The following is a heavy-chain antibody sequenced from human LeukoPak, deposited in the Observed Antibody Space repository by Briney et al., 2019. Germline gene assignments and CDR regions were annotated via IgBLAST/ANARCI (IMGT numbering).Heavy chain of an antibody. Sequence: SQTLSLTCTVSGGSISSGSYYWSWLRQPAGKGLEWIGRIYTSGSTNYNPSLKCRVTISVDTSTNQFSLKLSSVTAADTAVYYCARDEEYPGGWFDPWGQGTLVTVSS. J-gene: IGHJ5*02. CDR1: GGSISSGSYY. V-gene: IGHV4-61*02. CDR2: IYTSGST. D-gene: IGHD1-14*01. CDR3: ARDEEYPGGWFDP.